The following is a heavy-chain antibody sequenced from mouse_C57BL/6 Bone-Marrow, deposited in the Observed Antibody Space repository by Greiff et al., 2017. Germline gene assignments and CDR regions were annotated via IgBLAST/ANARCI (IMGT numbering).Heavy chain of an antibody. CDR1: GYTFTSYW. V-gene: IGHV1-72*01. Sequence: QVQLQQPGAELVKPGASVKLSCKASGYTFTSYWMHWVKQRPGRGLEWIGRIDPNSGGTKYNEKFKSKATLTVDKPSSTAYMQISSLTSEDSAVYYCARDGSSYPYYFDYWGQGTTLTVSS. CDR3: ARDGSSYPYYFDY. D-gene: IGHD1-1*01. J-gene: IGHJ2*01. CDR2: IDPNSGGT.